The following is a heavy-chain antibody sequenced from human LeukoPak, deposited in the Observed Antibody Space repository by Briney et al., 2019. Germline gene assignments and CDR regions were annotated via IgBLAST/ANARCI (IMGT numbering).Heavy chain of an antibody. Sequence: GGSLRLSCAGSGFTFSDYTMHWVRQGPGKGLEYVSAITANARSKYHADSVRGRFTISRDNSKDTLYLQMGSLRPEDTAVYYCARGPSSYFYMDVWGKGTTVTISS. CDR2: ITANARSK. CDR1: GFTFSDYT. CDR3: ARGPSSYFYMDV. V-gene: IGHV3-64*02. J-gene: IGHJ6*03.